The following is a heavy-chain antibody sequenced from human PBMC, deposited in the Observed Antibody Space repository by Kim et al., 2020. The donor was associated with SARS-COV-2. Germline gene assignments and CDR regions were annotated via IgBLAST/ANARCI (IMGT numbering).Heavy chain of an antibody. V-gene: IGHV3-73*01. J-gene: IGHJ3*02. D-gene: IGHD2-15*01. Sequence: GGSLRLSCAASGFTFSGSAMHWVRQASGKGLEWVGRIKTKADTYATVYAASVKGRFTISRDDSENTVYLQLNSLKTDDTAVYYCTRDCSGGSCLLADALDIWGQGTMVTVSS. CDR1: GFTFSGSA. CDR2: IKTKADTYAT. CDR3: TRDCSGGSCLLADALDI.